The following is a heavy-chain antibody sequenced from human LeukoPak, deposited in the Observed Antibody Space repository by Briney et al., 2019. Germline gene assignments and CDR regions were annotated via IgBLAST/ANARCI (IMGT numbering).Heavy chain of an antibody. CDR3: ARVQGGYSSGFSEPVDP. CDR1: GYTFTGYY. V-gene: IGHV1-2*06. Sequence: ASVKVSCKASGYTFTGYYIHWVRQAPGQGLELMGRINPNSDGTNYAHEFQGRVTMTRDTSISTAYMELSRLKSDDTAVYYWARVQGGYSSGFSEPVDPWGQGTLVTVSS. D-gene: IGHD6-25*01. CDR2: INPNSDGT. J-gene: IGHJ5*02.